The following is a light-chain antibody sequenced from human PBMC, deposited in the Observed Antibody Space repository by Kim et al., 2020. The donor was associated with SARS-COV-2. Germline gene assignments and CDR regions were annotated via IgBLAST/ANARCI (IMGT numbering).Light chain of an antibody. Sequence: QSVLTQPPSVSGAPGQRVTISCTGSSSNIGAGYDVHWYQQLPGTAPKLLIYGNSNRPSGVPDRFSGSKSGTSASLAITGLQAEDEADYYCPSYDSSLSGYVFGTGTKFTVL. CDR1: SSNIGAGYD. V-gene: IGLV1-40*01. CDR3: PSYDSSLSGYV. CDR2: GNS. J-gene: IGLJ1*01.